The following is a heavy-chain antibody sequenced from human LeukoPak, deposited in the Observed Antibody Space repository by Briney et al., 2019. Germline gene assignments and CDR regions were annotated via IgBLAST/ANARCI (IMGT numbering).Heavy chain of an antibody. CDR3: AREYGGNYYFDY. J-gene: IGHJ4*02. CDR1: GGSISSSSYY. Sequence: SETLSLTCTVSGGSISSSSYYWSWIRQPPGKGLEWIGYIYYSGSTNYNPSLKSRVTISVDTSKNQFSLKLSSVTAADTAVYYCAREYGGNYYFDYWGQGTLVTVSS. V-gene: IGHV4-61*01. CDR2: IYYSGST. D-gene: IGHD4-23*01.